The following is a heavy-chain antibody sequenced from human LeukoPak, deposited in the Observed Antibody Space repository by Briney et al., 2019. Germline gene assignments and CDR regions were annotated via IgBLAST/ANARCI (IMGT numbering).Heavy chain of an antibody. CDR3: ARDTMTPYFMDV. CDR1: GFTFSSYA. Sequence: SGGSLRLSCAAYGFTFSSYAMTWVRQAPGKGLEWVSVISGSGGSTYYADSVKGRFTISRDNAKNSLWLQMNSLRAEDTAVYYCARDTMTPYFMDVWGKGTTVTISS. D-gene: IGHD2-2*01. J-gene: IGHJ6*03. CDR2: ISGSGGST. V-gene: IGHV3-23*01.